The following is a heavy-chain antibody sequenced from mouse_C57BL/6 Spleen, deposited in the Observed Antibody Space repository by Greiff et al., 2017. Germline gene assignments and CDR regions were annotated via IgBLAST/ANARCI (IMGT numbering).Heavy chain of an antibody. Sequence: VQLQQPGAGLVRPGSSVKLSCTASGYTFTGYWMHWVKQRPIQGLEWIGNIDPSDSDTHYTYRFKDTATLTVDKSSSTAFMQLSSLTSEDSAVYYCARRGTDYYAMDYWGQGTSVTVSS. CDR3: ARRGTDYYAMDY. CDR1: GYTFTGYW. CDR2: IDPSDSDT. D-gene: IGHD3-3*01. J-gene: IGHJ4*01. V-gene: IGHV1-52*01.